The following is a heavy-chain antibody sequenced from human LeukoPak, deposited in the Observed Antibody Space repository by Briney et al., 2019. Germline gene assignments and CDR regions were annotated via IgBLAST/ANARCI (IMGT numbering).Heavy chain of an antibody. CDR1: GFSVSSNY. CDR2: IYGGGGT. CDR3: ASRGPSGSYLVDI. J-gene: IGHJ3*02. D-gene: IGHD1-26*01. Sequence: GRSLRLSCAASGFSVSSNYLTWVRQAPGKGLEWVSIIYGGGGTNYAQSVKGRFIISRDNWRNTLYLQMNSLRVEDTAVYYCASRGPSGSYLVDIWGQGTMVTVSS. V-gene: IGHV3-66*01.